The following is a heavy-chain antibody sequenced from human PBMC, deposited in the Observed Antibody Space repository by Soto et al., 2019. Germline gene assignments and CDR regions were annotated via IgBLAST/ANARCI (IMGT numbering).Heavy chain of an antibody. CDR2: TYYRSKWYN. D-gene: IGHD5-12*01. J-gene: IGHJ6*02. V-gene: IGHV6-1*01. CDR1: GDSVSSNSAA. Sequence: SQTLSLTCAIPGDSVSSNSAAWNWIRQSPSRGLEWLGRTYYRSKWYNDYAVSVKSRITINPDTSKNQFSLQLNSVTPEDTAVYYCARDVEMATITGYYYFYGLDVWGQGTTVTVSS. CDR3: ARDVEMATITGYYYFYGLDV.